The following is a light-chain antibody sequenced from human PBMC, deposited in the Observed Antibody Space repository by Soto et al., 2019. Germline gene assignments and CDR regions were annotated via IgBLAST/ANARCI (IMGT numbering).Light chain of an antibody. Sequence: QSVLTQPPSASGTPGQRVTISCSGSSSNIGSNTVNWYQQLPGTAPKLLIYSNNQRPSGVPDRFSGSKSGTSASLAISGLQSEDEADYYCAAWDDSLNGRCYVFGTGTKVTVL. CDR2: SNN. V-gene: IGLV1-44*01. J-gene: IGLJ1*01. CDR3: AAWDDSLNGRCYV. CDR1: SSNIGSNT.